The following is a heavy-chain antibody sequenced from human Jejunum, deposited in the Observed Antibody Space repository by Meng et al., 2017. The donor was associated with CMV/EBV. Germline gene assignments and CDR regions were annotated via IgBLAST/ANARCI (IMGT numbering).Heavy chain of an antibody. Sequence: EVQLVDSGGGLVKPGGSLRLYCIGSGFTFSSYNMNWVRQAPGKGLEWVSSISSSSRYINYADSVKGRFTISRDNAKNSLYLQMNSLRVEDTAIYYCARDIDHWGQGTLVTVSS. CDR1: GFTFSSYN. J-gene: IGHJ5*02. CDR2: ISSSSRYI. V-gene: IGHV3-21*01. CDR3: ARDIDH.